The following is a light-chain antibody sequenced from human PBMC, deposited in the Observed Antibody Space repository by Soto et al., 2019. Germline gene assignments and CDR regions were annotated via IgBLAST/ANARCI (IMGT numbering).Light chain of an antibody. Sequence: QSVLTQPPSASGTPGQRVTISCSGSSSNVGGKTVAWYRQLPGTAPQLLIYSNNQRPSGVPDRFSGSKSGTSASLAISGLQSEDEAEYFCAAWDDSLNGVVFGGGTKLTVL. CDR2: SNN. CDR1: SSNVGGKT. V-gene: IGLV1-44*01. CDR3: AAWDDSLNGVV. J-gene: IGLJ2*01.